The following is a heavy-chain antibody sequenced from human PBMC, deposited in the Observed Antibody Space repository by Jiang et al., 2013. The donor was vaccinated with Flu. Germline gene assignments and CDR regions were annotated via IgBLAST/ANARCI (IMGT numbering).Heavy chain of an antibody. J-gene: IGHJ4*02. V-gene: IGHV1-46*03. Sequence: GGSTSYAQKFQGRVTMTRDTSTSTVYMELSSLRSEDTAVYYCARDRDGSGSSLRYWGQGTLVTVSS. CDR2: GGST. D-gene: IGHD3-10*01. CDR3: ARDRDGSGSSLRY.